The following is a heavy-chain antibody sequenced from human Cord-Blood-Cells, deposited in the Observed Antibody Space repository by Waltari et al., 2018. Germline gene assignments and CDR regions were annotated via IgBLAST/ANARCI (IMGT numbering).Heavy chain of an antibody. CDR1: GYSFTSYW. CDR3: ARSPPPIAAAGTGSYYDYYYMDV. D-gene: IGHD6-13*01. J-gene: IGHJ6*03. CDR2: IYPGDSDT. V-gene: IGHV5-51*01. Sequence: KPGESLKISCKGSGYSFTSYWIGWVRQMPGKGLEWMGIIYPGDSDTRYSPSFQGQVTISADKSISTAYLQWSSLKAPDTAMYYCARSPPPIAAAGTGSYYDYYYMDVWGKGTTVTVSS.